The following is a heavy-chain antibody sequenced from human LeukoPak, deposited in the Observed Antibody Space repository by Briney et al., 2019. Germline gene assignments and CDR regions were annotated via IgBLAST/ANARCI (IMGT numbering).Heavy chain of an antibody. Sequence: PGGSLRLSCVASGFSFSTYWMSWVRQAPGKGLEWVANIKQDGSEKYYVDSVKGRFTISRDNSKNTLYLQMNSLRAEDTAVYYCAKPTTVITADAFDIWGQGTMVTVSS. D-gene: IGHD4-23*01. CDR1: GFSFSTYW. J-gene: IGHJ3*02. V-gene: IGHV3-7*03. CDR3: AKPTTVITADAFDI. CDR2: IKQDGSEK.